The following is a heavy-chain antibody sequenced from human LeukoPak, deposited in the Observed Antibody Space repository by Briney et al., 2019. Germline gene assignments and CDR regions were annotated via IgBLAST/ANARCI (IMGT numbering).Heavy chain of an antibody. CDR3: TREYTAMDKYYYYYYMDV. J-gene: IGHJ6*03. Sequence: PGGSLRLSCAASGFTFSGSAMHWVRQASGKGLEWVGRIRSKANSYATAYAASVKGRFTISRDDSKNTAYLQMNSLTTEDTAVYYCTREYTAMDKYYYYYYMDVWGKGTTVTVSS. D-gene: IGHD5-18*01. CDR2: IRSKANSYAT. V-gene: IGHV3-73*01. CDR1: GFTFSGSA.